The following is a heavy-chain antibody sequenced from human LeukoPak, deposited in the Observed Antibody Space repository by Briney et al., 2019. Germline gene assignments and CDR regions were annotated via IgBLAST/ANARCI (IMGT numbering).Heavy chain of an antibody. CDR3: ARVGGSSGWYTGYYFDY. J-gene: IGHJ4*02. CDR1: GGSISSTSYY. D-gene: IGHD6-19*01. CDR2: IYYSGST. V-gene: IGHV4-39*07. Sequence: SETLSLTCSVSGGSISSTSYYWGWIRQPPGKGLEWIGSIYYSGSTYYNPSLKSRVTISVDTSKKQFSLKLSSVTAADTAVYYCARVGGSSGWYTGYYFDYWGQGTLVTVSS.